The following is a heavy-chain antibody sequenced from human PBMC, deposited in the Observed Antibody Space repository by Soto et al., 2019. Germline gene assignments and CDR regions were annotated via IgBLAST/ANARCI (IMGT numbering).Heavy chain of an antibody. Sequence: QVPLVESGGGVVQPGRSLRLSCAASGFTFSSYAMHWVRQAPGKGLEWVAVISYDGSNKYYADSVKGRFTISRDNSKNTLYLQMNSLRAEDTAVYYCARDGWSSSDYWGQGTLVTVSS. CDR3: ARDGWSSSDY. CDR1: GFTFSSYA. V-gene: IGHV3-30-3*01. J-gene: IGHJ4*02. D-gene: IGHD2-15*01. CDR2: ISYDGSNK.